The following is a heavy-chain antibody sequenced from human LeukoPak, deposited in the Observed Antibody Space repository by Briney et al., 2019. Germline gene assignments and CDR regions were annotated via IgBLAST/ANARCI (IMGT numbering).Heavy chain of an antibody. V-gene: IGHV1-18*01. CDR3: ARDQYSSGWYSYDYYYGMDI. CDR1: GYTFTSYG. D-gene: IGHD6-19*01. J-gene: IGHJ6*02. CDR2: ISAYNGNT. Sequence: ASVKVSCKASGYTFTSYGISWVRQAPGQGLEWMGWISAYNGNTNYAQKLQGRVTMTTDTSTSTAYMELRSLRSDDTAVYYCARDQYSSGWYSYDYYYGMDIWGQGTTVTVSS.